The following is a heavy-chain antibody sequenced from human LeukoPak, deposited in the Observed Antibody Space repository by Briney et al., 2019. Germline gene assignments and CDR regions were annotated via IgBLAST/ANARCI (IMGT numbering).Heavy chain of an antibody. CDR3: ARGPVTRFEI. Sequence: GGSLTLSCAASGFTVSSNYMSWVRQAPGKGLEWVSVIYSGGTTYYADSVKGRFTISRDNSNNTLYLQMNSLRAEDTAVYYCARGPVTRFEIWGQGTMVTVSS. CDR2: IYSGGTT. J-gene: IGHJ3*02. D-gene: IGHD4-17*01. V-gene: IGHV3-53*01. CDR1: GFTVSSNY.